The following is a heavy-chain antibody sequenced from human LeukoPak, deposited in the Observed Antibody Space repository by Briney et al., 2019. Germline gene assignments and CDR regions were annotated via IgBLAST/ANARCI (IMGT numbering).Heavy chain of an antibody. V-gene: IGHV1-2*02. J-gene: IGHJ4*02. CDR1: GYTFTGYY. D-gene: IGHD3-3*01. CDR3: ARDPWPFWSGYYWAY. Sequence: ASVKVSCTASGYTFTGYYMHWVRQAPGQGPEWRVWINRNSGGTRYAQKFQRSVTRTRISSIRTTYMELSRLRSDDTAVYYGARDPWPFWSGYYWAYWGQGTLVTVSS. CDR2: INRNSGGT.